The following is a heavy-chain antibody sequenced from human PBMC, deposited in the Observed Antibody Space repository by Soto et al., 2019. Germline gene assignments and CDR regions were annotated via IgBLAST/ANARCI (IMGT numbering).Heavy chain of an antibody. V-gene: IGHV3-23*01. J-gene: IGHJ4*02. CDR1: GFTFTSFC. Sequence: PGGSLRLSCAVSGFTFTSFCMIWVRQAPGKGLEWVSAISGSGGSTYYADSVKGRFTISRDNSKNTLYLQMNSLRAEDTAIYYCAKGRGYCMSTSCYVGSDYWGQGTLVTVSS. CDR3: AKGRGYCMSTSCYVGSDY. CDR2: ISGSGGST. D-gene: IGHD2-2*01.